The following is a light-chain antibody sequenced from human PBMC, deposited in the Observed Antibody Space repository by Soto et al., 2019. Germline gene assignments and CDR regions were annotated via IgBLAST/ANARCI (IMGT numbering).Light chain of an antibody. CDR2: EVS. CDR3: SSYAGSSNYV. CDR1: SSDVGGYNS. J-gene: IGLJ1*01. V-gene: IGLV2-8*01. Sequence: QSALTQPPSASGSPGQSVTISCTGTSSDVGGYNSVSWYQHHPGKAPKLMIYEVSKRPSGVPDRFSSSKSANTASLTVSGLQAEDEADYYCSSYAGSSNYVFGTGTKVTVL.